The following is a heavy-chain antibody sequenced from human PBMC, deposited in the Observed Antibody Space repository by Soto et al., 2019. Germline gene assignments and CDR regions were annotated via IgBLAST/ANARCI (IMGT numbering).Heavy chain of an antibody. V-gene: IGHV4-31*03. CDR1: GGSISSGGYY. J-gene: IGHJ5*02. CDR3: ARDPAP. CDR2: IYNRWST. Sequence: QVQLQESGPGLVNPSQTLSLTCTVSGGSISSGGYYWSCNRPHPGKGWEGIGYIYNRWSTYYNPSLKIRFTISAATSKNQFSLTLSSVTAADTAVYYCARDPAPWCQGTLVTVSS.